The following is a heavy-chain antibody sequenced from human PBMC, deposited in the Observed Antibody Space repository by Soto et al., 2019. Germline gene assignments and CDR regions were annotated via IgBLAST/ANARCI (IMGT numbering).Heavy chain of an antibody. CDR2: IFPRDSDT. CDR3: ARHLYTNANGNLLVDL. V-gene: IGHV5-51*01. CDR1: GDGFSNYW. Sequence: GESRKISCEGSGDGFSNYWIGWVRQKSGKGLEWMGIIFPRDSDTKYNPSLQGQVSISADNSVATAYLHLSSLKPSDSAIYYCARHLYTNANGNLLVDLWAQGTQVNV. D-gene: IGHD2-8*01. J-gene: IGHJ4*02.